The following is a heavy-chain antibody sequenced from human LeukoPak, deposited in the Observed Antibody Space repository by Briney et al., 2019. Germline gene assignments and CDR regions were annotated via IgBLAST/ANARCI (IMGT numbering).Heavy chain of an antibody. CDR3: ARARGYSYGYIDY. CDR1: GFSFGDYA. D-gene: IGHD5-18*01. Sequence: GGSLRLSCTASGFSFGDYAMSWVRQAPGKGLEWVGFIRSKTYGGTPEYAAPVEGRFTISRDDSKSIAYLQMNSLKTEDTAVYYCARARGYSYGYIDYWGQGILVTVSS. CDR2: IRSKTYGGTP. J-gene: IGHJ4*02. V-gene: IGHV3-49*04.